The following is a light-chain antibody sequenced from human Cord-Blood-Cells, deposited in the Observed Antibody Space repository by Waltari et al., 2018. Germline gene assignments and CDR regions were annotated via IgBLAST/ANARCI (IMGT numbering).Light chain of an antibody. Sequence: DIQMTQSPSSLSASVGDRVPITCRASQSISSYLNWYQQKPGKAPKLLIYAASSLQSGVPSRFSGSGSGTDFTLTISSLQPEDFATYYCQQSYSTPPYTFGQGTKVEIK. CDR2: AAS. CDR1: QSISSY. J-gene: IGKJ1*01. CDR3: QQSYSTPPYT. V-gene: IGKV1-39*01.